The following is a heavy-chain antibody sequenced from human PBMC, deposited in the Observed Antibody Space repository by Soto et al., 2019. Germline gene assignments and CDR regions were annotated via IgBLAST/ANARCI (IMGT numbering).Heavy chain of an antibody. Sequence: GGSLRLSCAASGFTFDDYAMHWVRQAPGKGLEWVSGISWNSGSIGYADSVKGRFTISRDNAKNSLYLQMNSLRAEDTALYYCAKDMRDYYYYGMDVCGQGPTVTVYS. V-gene: IGHV3-9*01. CDR2: ISWNSGSI. CDR3: AKDMRDYYYYGMDV. CDR1: GFTFDDYA. J-gene: IGHJ6*02.